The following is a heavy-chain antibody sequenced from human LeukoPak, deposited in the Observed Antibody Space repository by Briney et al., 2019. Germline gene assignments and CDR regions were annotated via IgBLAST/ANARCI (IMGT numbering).Heavy chain of an antibody. Sequence: PSETLSLTCAVYGGSFSSYYWNWIRQPPGQGLEWIGSIHERGSTFYNPSLKSRVTISIDTSKNQFSLNVNSVTAADTAVYYCARASRPSNSWFDPWGQGTVVTVSS. CDR1: GGSFSSYY. CDR3: ARASRPSNSWFDP. D-gene: IGHD6-6*01. V-gene: IGHV4-34*01. CDR2: IHERGST. J-gene: IGHJ5*02.